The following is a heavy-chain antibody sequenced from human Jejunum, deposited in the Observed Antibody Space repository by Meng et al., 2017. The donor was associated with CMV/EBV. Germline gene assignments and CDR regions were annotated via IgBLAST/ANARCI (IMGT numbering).Heavy chain of an antibody. D-gene: IGHD4-11*01. J-gene: IGHJ6*02. V-gene: IGHV3-21*01. CDR1: FTFSSYW. Sequence: FTFSSYWMHWVRQAPGKGLEWVSSISSSSSYIYYADSVKGRFTISKDNAKNSLYLQMNSLRAEDTAVYYCAKVTTGNYYYYGMDVWGQGTTVTVSS. CDR2: ISSSSSYI. CDR3: AKVTTGNYYYYGMDV.